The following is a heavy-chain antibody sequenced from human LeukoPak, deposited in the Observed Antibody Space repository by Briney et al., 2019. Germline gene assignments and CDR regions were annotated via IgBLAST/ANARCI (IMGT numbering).Heavy chain of an antibody. V-gene: IGHV4-30-2*01. CDR3: ARGIYQLPHAFDI. D-gene: IGHD2-2*01. CDR1: GGSISSGGYY. Sequence: SETLTLTCTVSGGSISSGGYYWSWIRQPPGKGLEWIGYIYHSGSTYYNPSLKSRVTISVDRSKNQFSLKLSSVTAADTAVYYCARGIYQLPHAFDIWGQGTMVTVSS. J-gene: IGHJ3*02. CDR2: IYHSGST.